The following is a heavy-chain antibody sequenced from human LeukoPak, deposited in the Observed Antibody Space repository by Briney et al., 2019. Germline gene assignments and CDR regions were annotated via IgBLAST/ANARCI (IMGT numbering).Heavy chain of an antibody. CDR3: ASAYYSDTRGFDY. Sequence: GGSLRLSCAASGFTFSSYWMHWVRQAPGKGLVWVSRINSDGSSTIYADSVKGRFTISRDNAKNTLYLQMNSLRAEDTAVYYCASAYYSDTRGFDYWGQGTLVTVSS. D-gene: IGHD3-22*01. CDR2: INSDGSST. V-gene: IGHV3-74*01. CDR1: GFTFSSYW. J-gene: IGHJ4*02.